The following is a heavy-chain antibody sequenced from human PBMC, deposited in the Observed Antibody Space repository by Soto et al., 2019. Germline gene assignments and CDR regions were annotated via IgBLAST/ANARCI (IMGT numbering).Heavy chain of an antibody. Sequence: PGGSLRLSCVASGFTFESFWMSWVRQAPGKGLEWVANIKEDGSESSYVDSVKGRFTISRDNAKNSLYLQMNSLRDDDTAMYYCARDADGNCDYWGQGTLVTVSS. CDR3: ARDADGNCDY. V-gene: IGHV3-7*01. CDR2: IKEDGSES. CDR1: GFTFESFW. J-gene: IGHJ4*02.